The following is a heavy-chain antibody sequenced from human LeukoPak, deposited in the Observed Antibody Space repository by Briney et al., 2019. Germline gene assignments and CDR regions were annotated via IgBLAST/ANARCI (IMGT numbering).Heavy chain of an antibody. D-gene: IGHD3-10*01. CDR2: ISSSSSYI. V-gene: IGHV3-21*01. CDR3: ARGATMARYDAFDI. Sequence: GGSLRLSCATSGFTFSSYSMNWVRQAPGKGLEWVSSISSSSSYIYYADSVKGRFTISRDNAKNSLYLQMNSLRAEDTAVYYCARGATMARYDAFDIWGQGTMVTVSS. CDR1: GFTFSSYS. J-gene: IGHJ3*02.